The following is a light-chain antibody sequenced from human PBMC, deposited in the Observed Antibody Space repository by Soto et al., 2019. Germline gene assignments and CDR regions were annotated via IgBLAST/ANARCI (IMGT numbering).Light chain of an antibody. V-gene: IGLV2-14*03. CDR3: SSYSNTLLCV. CDR2: DVS. CDR1: SSDVGRYNY. Sequence: QSALTQPASVSGSPGQSITISCTGTSSDVGRYNYVSWYQQHPGKAPKLLIYDVSNRPSGVSNRFSGSKSGNTASLTISGLQAEDEADYYCSSYSNTLLCVFGAGTKLTVL. J-gene: IGLJ1*01.